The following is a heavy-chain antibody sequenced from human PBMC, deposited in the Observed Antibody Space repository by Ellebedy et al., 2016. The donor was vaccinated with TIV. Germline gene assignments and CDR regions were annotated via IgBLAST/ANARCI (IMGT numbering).Heavy chain of an antibody. CDR3: ARCPRGNATKDY. Sequence: ASVKVSXXASGYIFISYNLNWVRQATGQGLEWMGWMNPNSGKTGYAQKFQGRVTMTRDTSTNTAYMELSSLRSEDTAVYYCARCPRGNATKDYWGQGTLVTVSS. V-gene: IGHV1-8*01. D-gene: IGHD2-2*01. CDR1: GYIFISYN. J-gene: IGHJ4*02. CDR2: MNPNSGKT.